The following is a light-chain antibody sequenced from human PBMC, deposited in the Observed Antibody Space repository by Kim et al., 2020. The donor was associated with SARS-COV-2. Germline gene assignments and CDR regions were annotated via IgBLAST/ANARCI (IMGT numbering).Light chain of an antibody. CDR1: QSVSSIY. Sequence: EIVLTQSPGTLSLSPGERATLSCRASQSVSSIYLAWYQQKSGQAPRLLIYGASSRATGTPDRFSGSGSGTDFTLTISRLEPEEFAVYYCQQYGRSPLTFGGGTKVDIK. V-gene: IGKV3-20*01. CDR2: GAS. CDR3: QQYGRSPLT. J-gene: IGKJ4*01.